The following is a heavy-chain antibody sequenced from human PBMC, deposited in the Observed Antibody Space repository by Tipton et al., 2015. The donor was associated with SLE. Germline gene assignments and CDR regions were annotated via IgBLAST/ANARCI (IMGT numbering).Heavy chain of an antibody. V-gene: IGHV4-59*06. J-gene: IGHJ6*03. CDR1: GGSISSYY. CDR2: IYYSGST. Sequence: TLFLTCTVSGGSISSYYWSWIRQPPGKGLEWIGYIYYSGSTYYNPSLKSRVTISVDTSKNQFSLKLSSVTAADTAVYYCARCPKGEGYMDVWGKGTTVTVSS. CDR3: ARCPKGEGYMDV. D-gene: IGHD2-2*01.